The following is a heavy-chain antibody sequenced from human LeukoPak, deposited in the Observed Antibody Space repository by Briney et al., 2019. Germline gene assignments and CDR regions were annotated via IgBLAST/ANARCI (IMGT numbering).Heavy chain of an antibody. CDR2: INSNGSSR. Sequence: GGSLRLSCAASGFTFSSYWMHWVRQAPGKGLGWVSRINSNGSSRSHAGTVKGRFTISRENAKNTLCLQKNRPRAQRTGLYNCERDQNYDGWFDPGGQGNLVTVSS. D-gene: IGHD4-23*01. CDR1: GFTFSSYW. V-gene: IGHV3-74*01. CDR3: ERDQNYDGWFDP. J-gene: IGHJ5*02.